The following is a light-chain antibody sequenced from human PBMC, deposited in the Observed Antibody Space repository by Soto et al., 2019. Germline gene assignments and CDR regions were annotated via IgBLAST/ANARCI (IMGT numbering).Light chain of an antibody. J-gene: IGLJ2*01. Sequence: QSALTQPASVSGSPGQSITISCTGTSSDVGSYNLVSWYQQHPGKAPKLMIYEGRKRPSGVSDRFSGSKSGNTVSLTISGLQAEDEADYYCCSYAGSSTVVFGGGTKLTVL. CDR1: SSDVGSYNL. CDR3: CSYAGSSTVV. V-gene: IGLV2-23*01. CDR2: EGR.